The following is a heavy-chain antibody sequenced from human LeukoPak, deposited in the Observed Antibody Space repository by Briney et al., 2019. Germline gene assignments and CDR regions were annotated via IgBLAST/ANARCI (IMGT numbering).Heavy chain of an antibody. CDR3: ARSLGADSSGYYPYGYLDY. CDR2: IIPIFGTT. Sequence: SVAVSCKASGGTFSSYAISWVRQAPGQGLEWMGGIIPIFGTTNYAQKFQGRVTITADESTSTAYMELSSLRSEDTAVYYCARSLGADSSGYYPYGYLDYWGQGTLVTVSS. J-gene: IGHJ4*02. V-gene: IGHV1-69*01. D-gene: IGHD3-22*01. CDR1: GGTFSSYA.